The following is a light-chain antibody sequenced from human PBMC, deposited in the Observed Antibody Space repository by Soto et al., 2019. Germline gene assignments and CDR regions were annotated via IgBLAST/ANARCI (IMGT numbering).Light chain of an antibody. J-gene: IGKJ4*01. CDR3: QQRSNWPALT. CDR1: QSVSYY. V-gene: IGKV3-11*01. CDR2: DIS. Sequence: EVVLTQSPANLSLSPGETATLSCRASQSVSYYLAWYQQKPGQAPRLLIYDISKRATGIPARFSGSGSGTDFTLTISSLEPEDAALYYCQQRSNWPALTVGGGTKVEI.